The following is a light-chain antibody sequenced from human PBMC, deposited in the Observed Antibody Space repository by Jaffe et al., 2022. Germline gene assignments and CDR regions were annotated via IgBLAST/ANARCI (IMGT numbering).Light chain of an antibody. CDR3: NSYTNRNTRL. CDR1: SSDVGGYNY. Sequence: QSALTQPASLSGSPGQSITISCTGSSSDVGGYNYVSWYQQPPGKAPKLIIYEVSNRPSGVSNRFSGSKSGNTASLTISGLQAEDEADYYCNSYTNRNTRLFGGGTKLTVL. J-gene: IGLJ3*02. V-gene: IGLV2-14*01. CDR2: EVS.